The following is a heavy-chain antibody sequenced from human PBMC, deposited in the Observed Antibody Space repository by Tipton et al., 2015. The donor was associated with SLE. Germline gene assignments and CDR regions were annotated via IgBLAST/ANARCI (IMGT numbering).Heavy chain of an antibody. CDR1: GFTVSTNY. CDR3: ARTNSYGYPYYYGMDV. J-gene: IGHJ6*02. D-gene: IGHD5-18*01. CDR2: IYSGGTT. Sequence: SLRLSCAASGFTVSTNYMSWVRQAPGKGLEWVSVIYSGGTTYYADSVKGRFTISRDNSKNTLYLQMNSLRAEDTAVYYCARTNSYGYPYYYGMDVWGQGTMVTVSS. V-gene: IGHV3-66*02.